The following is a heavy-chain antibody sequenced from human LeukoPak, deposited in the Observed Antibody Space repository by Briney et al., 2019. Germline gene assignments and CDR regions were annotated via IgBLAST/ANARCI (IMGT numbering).Heavy chain of an antibody. J-gene: IGHJ5*02. Sequence: SETLSLTCTVSGGSISSGGYYWSWIRQHPGKGLEWIGYIYYSGSTYYNPSLKSRVTISVDTSKNQFSLKLSSVTAADTAVCYCARLDDSSGYYSSWGQGTLVTVSS. CDR2: IYYSGST. CDR1: GGSISSGGYY. CDR3: ARLDDSSGYYSS. V-gene: IGHV4-31*03. D-gene: IGHD3-22*01.